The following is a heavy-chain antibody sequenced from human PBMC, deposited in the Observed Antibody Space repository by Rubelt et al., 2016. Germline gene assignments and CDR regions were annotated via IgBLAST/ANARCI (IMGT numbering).Heavy chain of an antibody. CDR1: GFTFSNYS. CDR3: ARTYY. J-gene: IGHJ4*02. V-gene: IGHV3-48*01. CDR2: ISNGGSTI. Sequence: EVLLVQSGGGLVEPGGSLRLSCAASGFTFSNYSMNWVRQAPGKGLEWVSSISNGGSTIFYADSVKGRFTISRDNGKNSLYLQMNNLRAEDTAVYYCARTYYWGQGTLVTVSS. D-gene: IGHD3-16*01.